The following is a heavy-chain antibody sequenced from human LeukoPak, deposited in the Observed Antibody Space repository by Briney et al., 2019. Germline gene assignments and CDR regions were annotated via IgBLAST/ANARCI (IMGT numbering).Heavy chain of an antibody. D-gene: IGHD6-19*01. CDR2: INHGGST. Sequence: SETLSLTCAVYGGSFSGYYWSWIRQTPGKGLEWIGEINHGGSTNYNPSLKSRVTVSVDTSKNQFSLKLSSVTAADTAVYYCARSIEVAGYWYFDLWGRGTLVIVSS. J-gene: IGHJ2*01. CDR1: GGSFSGYY. CDR3: ARSIEVAGYWYFDL. V-gene: IGHV4-34*01.